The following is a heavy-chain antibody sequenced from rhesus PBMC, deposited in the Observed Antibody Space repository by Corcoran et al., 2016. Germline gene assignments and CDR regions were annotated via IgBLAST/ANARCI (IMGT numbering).Heavy chain of an antibody. J-gene: IGHJ5-2*02. CDR1: GGSISGGYG. V-gene: IGHV4S7*01. D-gene: IGHD6S26*01. Sequence: QVQLQESGPGLLKPSDTLSLTCAVSGGSISGGYGWGWIRQPPGKGLEWIGSIYSSNGNTYYNPSLKSRVTISTDTSKNQFSLKLSSVTAADTAVYYCARGDSSGWSRDNSLDVWGRGVLVTVSS. CDR3: ARGDSSGWSRDNSLDV. CDR2: IYSSNGNT.